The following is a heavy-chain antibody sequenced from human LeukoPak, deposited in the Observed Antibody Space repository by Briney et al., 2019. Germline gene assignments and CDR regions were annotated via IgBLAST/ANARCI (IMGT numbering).Heavy chain of an antibody. J-gene: IGHJ4*02. CDR2: IIPIFGTA. V-gene: IGHV1-69*05. D-gene: IGHD3-16*02. CDR3: ARNYVWGSYRYINYFDY. CDR1: GGTFSSYA. Sequence: ASVKVSCKASGGTFSSYAISWVRQAPGQGLEWLGRIIPIFGTANYAQKFQGRVTITTDESTSTAYMELSSLRSEDTAVYYCARNYVWGSYRYINYFDYWGQGTLVTVSS.